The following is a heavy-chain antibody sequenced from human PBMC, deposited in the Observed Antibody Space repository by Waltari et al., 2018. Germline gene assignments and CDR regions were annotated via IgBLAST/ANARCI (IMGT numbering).Heavy chain of an antibody. V-gene: IGHV1-8*03. Sequence: QVQLVQSGAEVKKPGASVKVSCEASGYTFTSYDINWVRQATGQGLEWRGWRKPKSGKQGYEQKVQGRVTITRNTSISTAYMELSSLRSEDTAVYYCARNRIAAAENWYFDLWGRGTLVTVSS. CDR3: ARNRIAAAENWYFDL. D-gene: IGHD6-13*01. CDR2: RKPKSGKQ. CDR1: GYTFTSYD. J-gene: IGHJ2*01.